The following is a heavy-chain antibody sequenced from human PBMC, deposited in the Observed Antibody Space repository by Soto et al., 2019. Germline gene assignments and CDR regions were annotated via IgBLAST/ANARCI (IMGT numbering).Heavy chain of an antibody. Sequence: EVQLVEAGGVSVQPGGSLRLSCTASGFTLSNYSMHWVRQAPGKGLVWVSRINTDGSTTTYADSVKGRFTISRDNAKNTLYLQMNSLRHEDTAVYYCVRIRRGDGYTFGYWGQGTLVTVSS. V-gene: IGHV3-74*01. CDR3: VRIRRGDGYTFGY. CDR2: INTDGSTT. CDR1: GFTLSNYS. D-gene: IGHD5-12*01. J-gene: IGHJ4*02.